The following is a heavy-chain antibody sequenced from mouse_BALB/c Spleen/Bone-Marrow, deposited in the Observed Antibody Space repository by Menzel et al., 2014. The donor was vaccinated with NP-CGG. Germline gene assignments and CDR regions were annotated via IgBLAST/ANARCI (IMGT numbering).Heavy chain of an antibody. CDR1: GYTFTSYW. Sequence: QVQLQQPGADPVRPGASVKLSCKASGYTFTSYWINWVKQRPGQGLEWIGNIYPSDSYTNYNQKFRDKATLTVDTSSSTAYMQLSSPTSEDSAVYYCTRQDYYGNSYWYFDVWGAGTTVTVSS. D-gene: IGHD1-1*01. V-gene: IGHV1-59*01. CDR2: IYPSDSYT. CDR3: TRQDYYGNSYWYFDV. J-gene: IGHJ1*01.